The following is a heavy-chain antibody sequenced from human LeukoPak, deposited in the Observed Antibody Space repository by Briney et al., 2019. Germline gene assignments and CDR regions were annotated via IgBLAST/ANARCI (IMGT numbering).Heavy chain of an antibody. Sequence: GGSLRLSCAASGFTFSSYSMNWVRQAPGKGLEWVSSISSSSSYIYYADSVKGRFTISRDNAKNSLYLQMNSLRAEDTAVYYCARDSPVQPGHNWFDPWGQGTLVTVSS. V-gene: IGHV3-21*01. CDR3: ARDSPVQPGHNWFDP. D-gene: IGHD2-2*01. J-gene: IGHJ5*02. CDR2: ISSSSSYI. CDR1: GFTFSSYS.